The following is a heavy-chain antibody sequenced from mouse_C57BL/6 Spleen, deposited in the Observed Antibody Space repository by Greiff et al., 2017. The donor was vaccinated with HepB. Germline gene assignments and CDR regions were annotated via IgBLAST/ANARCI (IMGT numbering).Heavy chain of an antibody. Sequence: QVQLQQPGAELVKPGASVKLSCKASGYTFTSYWMHWVKQRPGQGLERIGMIHPNSGSTNYNEKFKSKATLTVDKSSSTAYMQLSSLTSEDSAVYYCARGYYYGSSWGYFDVWGTGTTVTVSS. J-gene: IGHJ1*03. D-gene: IGHD1-1*01. CDR3: ARGYYYGSSWGYFDV. CDR2: IHPNSGST. CDR1: GYTFTSYW. V-gene: IGHV1-64*01.